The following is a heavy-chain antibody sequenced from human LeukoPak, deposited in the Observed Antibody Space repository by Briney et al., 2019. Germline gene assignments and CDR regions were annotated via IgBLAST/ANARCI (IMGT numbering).Heavy chain of an antibody. CDR1: GGSFSGYY. CDR3: ARESGGYGSGSYYYYYMDV. V-gene: IGHV4-34*01. D-gene: IGHD3-10*01. J-gene: IGHJ6*03. Sequence: PSETLSLTCAVYGGSFSGYYWSWIRQPPGKGLEWIGEINHSGSTNYNPSLRSRVTISVDTSKNQFSLKLSSVTAADTAVYYCARESGGYGSGSYYYYYMDVWGKGTTVTVSS. CDR2: INHSGST.